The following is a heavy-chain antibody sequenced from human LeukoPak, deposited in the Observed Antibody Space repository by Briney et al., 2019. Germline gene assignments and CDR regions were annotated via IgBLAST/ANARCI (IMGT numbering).Heavy chain of an antibody. V-gene: IGHV4-38-2*02. CDR1: GYSISSGYY. CDR3: ASPSPPPTEYYFDY. J-gene: IGHJ4*02. CDR2: IYHSGST. Sequence: PSETLSLTCTVSGYSISSGYYWGWIRQPPGKGLEWIGSIYHSGSTYYNPSLKSRVTISVDTSKNQFSLKLSSVTAADPAVYYCASPSPPPTEYYFDYWGQGTLVTVSS.